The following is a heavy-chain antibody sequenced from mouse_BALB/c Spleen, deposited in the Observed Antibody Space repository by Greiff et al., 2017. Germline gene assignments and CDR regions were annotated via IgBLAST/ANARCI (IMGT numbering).Heavy chain of an antibody. J-gene: IGHJ3*01. D-gene: IGHD2-1*01. CDR2: IWAGGST. Sequence: VHLVESGPGLVAPSQSLSITCTVSGFSLTSYGVHWVRQPPGKGLEWLGVIWAGGSTNYNSALMSRLSISKDNSKSQVFLKMNSLQTDDTAMYYCASPIYYGNWFAYWGQGTLVTVSA. CDR1: GFSLTSYG. V-gene: IGHV2-9*02. CDR3: ASPIYYGNWFAY.